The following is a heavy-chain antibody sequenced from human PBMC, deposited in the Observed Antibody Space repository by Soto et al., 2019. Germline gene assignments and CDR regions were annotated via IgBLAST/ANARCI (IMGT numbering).Heavy chain of an antibody. Sequence: QVQLVQSGAEVKKPGASVQVSCKTSGYTFTSYDINWVRQATGQGLEWMGWMNPNSGNTAYAQKFQGRVTVTRITSISTAYMELSSLRSEDTAVYYCARERSSGAFDIWGQGTMVTVSS. V-gene: IGHV1-8*01. CDR1: GYTFTSYD. CDR3: ARERSSGAFDI. CDR2: MNPNSGNT. J-gene: IGHJ3*02. D-gene: IGHD1-26*01.